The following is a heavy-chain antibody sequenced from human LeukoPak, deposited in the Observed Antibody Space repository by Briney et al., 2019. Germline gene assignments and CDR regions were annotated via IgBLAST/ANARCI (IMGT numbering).Heavy chain of an antibody. J-gene: IGHJ4*02. CDR3: AKEKVGAMYYFDY. V-gene: IGHV3-23*01. CDR2: ISGSGDNT. D-gene: IGHD1-26*01. Sequence: PGGSLRLSCAASGFTFSSYSMNWVRQAPGKGLEWVSTISGSGDNTYYADSVKGRFTISRDNSKNTLYVQMNSLRADDTAVYYCAKEKVGAMYYFDYWGQGTLVTVSS. CDR1: GFTFSSYS.